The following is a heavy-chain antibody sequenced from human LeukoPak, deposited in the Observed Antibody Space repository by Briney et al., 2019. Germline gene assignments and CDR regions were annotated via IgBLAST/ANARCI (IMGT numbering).Heavy chain of an antibody. V-gene: IGHV3-53*01. D-gene: IGHD6-19*01. Sequence: GGSLRLSCAASGFTVSSNYMSWVRQAPGKGLEWVSIIYSSGSTYYTDSVKGRFTISRDNSKNTLYLQMNSLRAEDTAVYYWARNQPSGWYGSWFDLWGQGTLVPVSS. CDR2: IYSSGST. CDR1: GFTVSSNY. J-gene: IGHJ5*02. CDR3: ARNQPSGWYGSWFDL.